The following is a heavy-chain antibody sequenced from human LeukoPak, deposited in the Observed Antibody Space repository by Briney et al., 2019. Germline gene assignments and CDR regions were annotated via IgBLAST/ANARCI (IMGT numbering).Heavy chain of an antibody. D-gene: IGHD1-26*01. CDR1: GGSISGYY. J-gene: IGHJ3*02. CDR3: ARGPRGELSGYAFDI. V-gene: IGHV4-34*01. CDR2: INHSGST. Sequence: SSETLSLTCTVSGGSISGYYWSWIRQPPGKGLEWIGEINHSGSTNYNPSLKSRVTISVDTSKNQFSLKLSSVTAADTAVYYCARGPRGELSGYAFDIWGQGTMVTVSS.